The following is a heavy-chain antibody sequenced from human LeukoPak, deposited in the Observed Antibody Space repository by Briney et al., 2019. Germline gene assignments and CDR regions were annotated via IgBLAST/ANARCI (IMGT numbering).Heavy chain of an antibody. CDR2: IYYSGRT. D-gene: IGHD3-22*01. V-gene: IGHV4-59*01. Sequence: SEPLSLTCTVSGGSISSYYWSWIRQPLGKGLEWIGYIYYSGRTNYNPSLKSRVTISVDTSKNQFSLKLSSVTAADTAVYYCARGRDYYDSSGYYYEGTIVDYWGQGTLVTVSS. J-gene: IGHJ4*02. CDR1: GGSISSYY. CDR3: ARGRDYYDSSGYYYEGTIVDY.